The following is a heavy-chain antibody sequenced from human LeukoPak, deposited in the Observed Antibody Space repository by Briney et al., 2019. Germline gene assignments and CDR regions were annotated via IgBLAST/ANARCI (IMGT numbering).Heavy chain of an antibody. CDR2: INHSGST. J-gene: IGHJ6*02. Sequence: SETLSLTCAVYGGSFSGYYWSWIRQPPGKGLEWIGEINHSGSTNYNPSLKSRVTISVDTSKNQFSLKLSPVTAADTAVYYCAGIPEWGYYYYGMDVWGQGTTVTVSS. V-gene: IGHV4-34*01. CDR3: AGIPEWGYYYYGMDV. D-gene: IGHD1-20*01. CDR1: GGSFSGYY.